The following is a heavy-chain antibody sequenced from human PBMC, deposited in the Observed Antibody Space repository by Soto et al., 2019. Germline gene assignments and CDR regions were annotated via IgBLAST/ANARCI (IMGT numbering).Heavy chain of an antibody. CDR2: ISSSGSTI. V-gene: IGHV3-11*01. CDR3: ASDSSRCDDAFAI. J-gene: IGHJ3*02. D-gene: IGHD6-13*01. CDR1: GFTFSDYS. Sequence: VPLVESGGGLVKPGGSLRLSCAASGFTFSDYSMSWIRQAPGKGLEWGSYISSSGSTIYHADSVKGRFTISRDNAKNSLYLQKNSLRAEDTAVYYCASDSSRCDDAFAIWGQGTMVTVSS.